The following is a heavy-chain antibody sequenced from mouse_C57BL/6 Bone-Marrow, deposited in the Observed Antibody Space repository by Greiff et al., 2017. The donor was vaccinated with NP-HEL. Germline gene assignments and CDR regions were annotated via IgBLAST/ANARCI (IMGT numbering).Heavy chain of an antibody. CDR2: INPSNGGT. J-gene: IGHJ3*01. CDR1: GYTFTSYW. V-gene: IGHV1-53*01. Sequence: VQLQQPGTELVKPGASVKLSCKASGYTFTSYWMHWVKQRPGQGLEWIGNINPSNGGTNYNEKFKSKATLTVDKSSSTAYMQLSSQTSKDSAIYYCARARYYYDSSPFAYWGQGTLVTVSA. CDR3: ARARYYYDSSPFAY. D-gene: IGHD1-1*01.